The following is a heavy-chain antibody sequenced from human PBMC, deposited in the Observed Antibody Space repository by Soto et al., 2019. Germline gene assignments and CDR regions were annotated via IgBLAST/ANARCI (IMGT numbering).Heavy chain of an antibody. V-gene: IGHV3-49*04. CDR3: ARYRSPADLSDSDY. Sequence: GGSLRPGCAASGLSLIRYAMSCVRKAKVKGLEWVGSIRSRAYSRTTEYAASVRGRLTISRDDSNTVAYLQMNSLKSEDTALYFCARYRSPADLSDSDYWGQGNPVTFSS. D-gene: IGHD3-16*02. J-gene: IGHJ4*02. CDR1: GLSLIRYA. CDR2: IRSRAYSRTT.